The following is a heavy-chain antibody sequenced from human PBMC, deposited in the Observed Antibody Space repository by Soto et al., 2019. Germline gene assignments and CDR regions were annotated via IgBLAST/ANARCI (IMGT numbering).Heavy chain of an antibody. CDR2: RNPNSGNT. Sequence: QVQLVQSGAEVKKPGASVKVSCKASGYTFTSYDINWVRQATGQGLEWMGWRNPNSGNTGYAQKFQGRGTMTRKTAIRTAYMELSSLRSEDTAVYYCASAAAAPADAYWGQGTLVTVSS. J-gene: IGHJ4*02. CDR1: GYTFTSYD. D-gene: IGHD6-25*01. V-gene: IGHV1-8*01. CDR3: ASAAAAPADAY.